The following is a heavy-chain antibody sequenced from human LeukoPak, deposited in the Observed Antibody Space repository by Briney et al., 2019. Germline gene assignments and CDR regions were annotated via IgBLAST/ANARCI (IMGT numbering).Heavy chain of an antibody. V-gene: IGHV3-23*01. CDR2: IVASSGST. J-gene: IGHJ4*02. CDR3: AKGAYDYIEMGYFDY. CDR1: GFSISNSA. D-gene: IGHD5-12*01. Sequence: GGSLRLSCAASGFSISNSAMSWVRQAPGKGLEWVSLIVASSGSTFYADSVKGRFTISRDSSKNTPYLQMNSLRAEDMAVYYCAKGAYDYIEMGYFDYWGQGTLVTVSS.